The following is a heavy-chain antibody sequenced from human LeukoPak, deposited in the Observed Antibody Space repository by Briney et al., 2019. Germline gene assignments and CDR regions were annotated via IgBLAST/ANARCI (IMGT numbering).Heavy chain of an antibody. CDR2: ISTTGSTI. V-gene: IGHV3-11*01. CDR3: AKDIGGAAGQGKYFQH. J-gene: IGHJ1*01. CDR1: GFTFSDFY. D-gene: IGHD1-26*01. Sequence: GGSLRLSCSASGFTFSDFYMSWIRQAPGKGLECISYISTTGSTIYYADSVKGRFTISRDNSKNTLYLQMNSLRAEDTAVYYCAKDIGGAAGQGKYFQHWGQGTLVTVSS.